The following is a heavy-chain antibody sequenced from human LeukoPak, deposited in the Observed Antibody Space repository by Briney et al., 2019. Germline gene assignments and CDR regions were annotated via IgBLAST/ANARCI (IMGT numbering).Heavy chain of an antibody. D-gene: IGHD6-19*01. CDR2: IRSKANSYAT. CDR3: TRRGAVAATDFDY. CDR1: GFTFSGSA. Sequence: GGSLRLSCAASGFTFSGSAMHWVRQASGKGLEWVGRIRSKANSYATAYAASVKGRFTISRDDSKNTAYLQMNSLKTEDTAVYYCTRRGAVAATDFDYWGQGTLVTVSS. J-gene: IGHJ4*02. V-gene: IGHV3-73*01.